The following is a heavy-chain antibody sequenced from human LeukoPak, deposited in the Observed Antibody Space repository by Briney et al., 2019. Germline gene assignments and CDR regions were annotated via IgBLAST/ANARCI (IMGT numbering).Heavy chain of an antibody. D-gene: IGHD4-17*01. V-gene: IGHV4-59*01. J-gene: IGHJ4*02. CDR3: ATLTTVTTYFDY. Sequence: SETLSLTCTVSGGFISSYYWSWIRQPPGKGLEWIGYIYYSGSTNYNPSLKSRVTISVDTSKNQFSLKLSSVTAADTAVYYCATLTTVTTYFDYWGQGTLVTVSS. CDR1: GGFISSYY. CDR2: IYYSGST.